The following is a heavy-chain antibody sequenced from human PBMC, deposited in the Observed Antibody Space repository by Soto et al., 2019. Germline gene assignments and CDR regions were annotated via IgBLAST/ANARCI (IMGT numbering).Heavy chain of an antibody. J-gene: IGHJ4*02. CDR3: ARHLPTTAGNFDY. D-gene: IGHD6-13*01. CDR1: GGSISSSSYY. V-gene: IGHV4-39*01. Sequence: QLQLQESGPGLVKPSETLSLTCTVSGGSISSSSYYWGWIRQPPGKGLEWIGSIYYSGSTYYNPSLKSRVTISVDTSKNQFSLKLSSVTAADTAVYYCARHLPTTAGNFDYWGQGTLVTVSS. CDR2: IYYSGST.